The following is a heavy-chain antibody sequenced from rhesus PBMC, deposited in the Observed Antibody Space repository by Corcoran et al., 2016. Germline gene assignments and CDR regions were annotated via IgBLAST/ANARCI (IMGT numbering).Heavy chain of an antibody. CDR3: ARDSGS. J-gene: IGHJ4*01. D-gene: IGHD6-25*01. CDR2: INSGGDST. CDR1: GFTFSSYG. V-gene: IGHV3S5*01. Sequence: EVQLVETGGGLVQPGGSLKLSCAASGFTFSSYGMNWVRQAQGKGLEWVSAINSGGDSTYYAESVKGRFTISRDDSKNTLSLQMNSLRAEDTAVYYCARDSGSWGQGVLVTVSS.